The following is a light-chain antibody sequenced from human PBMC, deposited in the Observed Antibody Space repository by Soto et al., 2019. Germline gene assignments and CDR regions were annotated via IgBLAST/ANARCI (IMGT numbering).Light chain of an antibody. Sequence: QSALTQPASVSGSPGQSITISCTGTSSDVGYYNYVSWYQQHPGKAPKVLIYEVRNRPSGASSRFSGSKSGNTAFLTISGLQPEDEADYYCSSYSRTNTLVFGSGTKVTVL. CDR3: SSYSRTNTLV. CDR1: SSDVGYYNY. V-gene: IGLV2-14*01. CDR2: EVR. J-gene: IGLJ1*01.